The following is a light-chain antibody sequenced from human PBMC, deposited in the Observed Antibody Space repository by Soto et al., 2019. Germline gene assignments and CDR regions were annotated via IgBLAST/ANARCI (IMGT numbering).Light chain of an antibody. V-gene: IGKV1-6*01. CDR2: AAY. Sequence: AVQMTRSPSSRSASVGDRVTITCRASQGIRNALAWYQQKPGKVPKLLIYAAYSLQSGVPSRFRGSGSGTDSTLTIRSLQPEDFATYYCEKYGSSPQWTFGEGPKV. CDR1: QGIRNA. CDR3: EKYGSSPQWT. J-gene: IGKJ1*01.